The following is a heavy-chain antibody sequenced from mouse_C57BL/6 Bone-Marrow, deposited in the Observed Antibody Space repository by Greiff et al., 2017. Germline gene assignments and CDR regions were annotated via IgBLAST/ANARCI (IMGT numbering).Heavy chain of an antibody. J-gene: IGHJ4*01. D-gene: IGHD2-2*01. V-gene: IGHV1-18*01. CDR2: INPNNGGT. CDR3: ARQIYYGYGRYAMDY. CDR1: GYTFTDYN. Sequence: VQLQQSGPELVKPGASVKIPCKASGYTFTDYNMDWVKQSHGKSLEWIGDINPNNGGTIYNQKFKGKATLTVDKSSSTAYMKLRSLTSEDTAVYYCARQIYYGYGRYAMDYWGQGTSGTVSS.